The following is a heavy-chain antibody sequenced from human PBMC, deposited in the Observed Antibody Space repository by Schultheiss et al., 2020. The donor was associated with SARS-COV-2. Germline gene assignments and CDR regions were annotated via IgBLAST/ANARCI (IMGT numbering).Heavy chain of an antibody. J-gene: IGHJ3*02. CDR2: IYHSGSA. CDR1: GGSISSYY. CDR3: ARVNYYDSSDAFDI. V-gene: IGHV4-59*12. Sequence: SQTLSLTCTVSGGSISSYYWSWIRQPPGKDLEWIGYIYHSGSAYYNPSLKSRVTISVDKSKNQFSLKLSSVTAADTAVYYCARVNYYDSSDAFDIWGQGTMVTVSS. D-gene: IGHD3-22*01.